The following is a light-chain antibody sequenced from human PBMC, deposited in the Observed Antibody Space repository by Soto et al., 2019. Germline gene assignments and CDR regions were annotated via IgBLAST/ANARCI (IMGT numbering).Light chain of an antibody. CDR3: QQFHRWPPLT. J-gene: IGKJ4*01. Sequence: EIVMTQSPATLSVSPGETATLSCRASENIGGTLAWYQQKRGQAPRLLFSDASTRATGIPTRFSGSGYGTEFTLTISSLQSEDFAVYYCQQFHRWPPLTFGGGTKVDIK. CDR2: DAS. CDR1: ENIGGT. V-gene: IGKV3-15*01.